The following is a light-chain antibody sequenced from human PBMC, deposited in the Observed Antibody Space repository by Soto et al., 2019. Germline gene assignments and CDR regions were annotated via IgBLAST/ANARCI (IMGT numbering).Light chain of an antibody. CDR1: QSVSSN. Sequence: EIVRTQSPATLSVSPGERAPLSCRASQSVSSNLAWYQQKPGQAPRLLIYGASTRATGIPARCSGSGSGTEFTLTISSLQSEDFAVYYCQQYNNWPRTFGQGTKVDIK. J-gene: IGKJ1*01. CDR2: GAS. CDR3: QQYNNWPRT. V-gene: IGKV3-15*01.